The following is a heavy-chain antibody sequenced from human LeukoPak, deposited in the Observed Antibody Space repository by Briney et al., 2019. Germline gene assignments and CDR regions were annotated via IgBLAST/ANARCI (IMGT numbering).Heavy chain of an antibody. CDR3: ATESHMYYYGSGYDY. CDR1: GGSISSYY. J-gene: IGHJ4*02. Sequence: SETLSLTCTVSGGSISSYYWSWIRQPPGKGLEWIGEINHSGSTNYNPSLKSRVTISVDTSKNQFSLKLSSVTAADTAVYYCATESHMYYYGSGYDYWGQGTLVTVSS. CDR2: INHSGST. V-gene: IGHV4-34*01. D-gene: IGHD3-10*01.